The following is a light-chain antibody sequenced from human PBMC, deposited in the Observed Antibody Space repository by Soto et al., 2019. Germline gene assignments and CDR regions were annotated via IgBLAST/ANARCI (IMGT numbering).Light chain of an antibody. V-gene: IGKV3-11*01. J-gene: IGKJ5*01. CDR1: QSVSNY. CDR3: QQRSNWPT. CDR2: DAS. Sequence: EIVMTQSPATLSLSPGERATHSCRASQSVSNYLAWYQQKPGQAPRLLIYDASNRATGIPARFSGSGSGTDFTLTISSLEPEDFAVYYCQQRSNWPTFGQGTRLEIK.